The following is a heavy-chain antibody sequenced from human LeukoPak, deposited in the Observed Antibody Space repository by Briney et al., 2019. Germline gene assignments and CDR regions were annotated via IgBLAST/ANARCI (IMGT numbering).Heavy chain of an antibody. Sequence: GASVKVSCKASGYTFTSYYMHWVRQAPGQGLEWMGIINPSGGSTSYAQKFQGRVTMTRDTSTSTVYMELSSLRSEDTAVYYCAREVLLWFDREHYFDYWGQGTLVTVSS. D-gene: IGHD3-10*01. CDR1: GYTFTSYY. CDR3: AREVLLWFDREHYFDY. V-gene: IGHV1-46*01. CDR2: INPSGGST. J-gene: IGHJ4*02.